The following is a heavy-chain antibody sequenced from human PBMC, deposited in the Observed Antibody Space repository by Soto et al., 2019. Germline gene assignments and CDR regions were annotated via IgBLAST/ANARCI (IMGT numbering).Heavy chain of an antibody. CDR1: GGIFSTYA. D-gene: IGHD3-10*01. Sequence: QVELVQSGAEVKKPGSSVMVSCKASGGIFSTYAISWLRQAPGQGLEWMGGIIPIFGTPNYAQRFHGRVTITADESTSTAYMELSRLRSEDTAVYYCARDRDDYGSWNYYNRIDFCGQGTLVTVSS. CDR3: ARDRDDYGSWNYYNRIDF. V-gene: IGHV1-69*01. J-gene: IGHJ4*02. CDR2: IIPIFGTP.